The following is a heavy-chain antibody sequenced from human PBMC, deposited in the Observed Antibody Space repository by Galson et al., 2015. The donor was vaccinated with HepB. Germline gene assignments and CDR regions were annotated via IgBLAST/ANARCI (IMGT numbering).Heavy chain of an antibody. CDR3: TRHDDIVGAHYFDY. V-gene: IGHV3-73*01. D-gene: IGHD1-26*01. CDR2: IRSKANSYAT. J-gene: IGHJ4*02. Sequence: SLRLSCAASGFTFSGSAMHWVRQASGKGLEWVGRIRSKANSYATAYAASVKGRFTISRDDSKNTAYLQMNSLKTEDTAVYYCTRHDDIVGAHYFDYWGQGTLVTVSS. CDR1: GFTFSGSA.